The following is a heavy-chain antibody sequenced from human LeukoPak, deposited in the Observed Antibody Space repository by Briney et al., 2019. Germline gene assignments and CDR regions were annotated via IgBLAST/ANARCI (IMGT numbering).Heavy chain of an antibody. D-gene: IGHD6-13*01. V-gene: IGHV4-39*01. CDR3: ARKKLVARGYFDF. Sequence: SETLSLTCTVSGDSISNSGYYWDWIRQSPGKGLEWIGSINHSGTTYYEPSLKSRVTISVDASKNQFSLKLSSVTAADATIYYCARKKLVARGYFDFWGRGIPVTVSS. CDR2: INHSGTT. CDR1: GDSISNSGYY. J-gene: IGHJ4*02.